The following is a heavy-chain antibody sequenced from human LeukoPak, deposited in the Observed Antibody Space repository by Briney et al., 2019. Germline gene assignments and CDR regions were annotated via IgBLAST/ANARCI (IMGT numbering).Heavy chain of an antibody. Sequence: GGSLRLSCAASGFTFDDSVMSWVRQVPGKGLEWVSGINWNGGSTGYVDSVKGRFTISRGNAKNSLYLQMNSLRAEDTALYYCARDWFTRLGELSPDRAFDYWGQGTLVTVSS. CDR3: ARDWFTRLGELSPDRAFDY. CDR1: GFTFDDSV. CDR2: INWNGGST. J-gene: IGHJ4*02. D-gene: IGHD3-16*02. V-gene: IGHV3-20*04.